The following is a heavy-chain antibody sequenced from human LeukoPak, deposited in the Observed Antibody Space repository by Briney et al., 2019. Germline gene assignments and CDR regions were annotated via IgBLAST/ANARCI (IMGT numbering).Heavy chain of an antibody. V-gene: IGHV3-74*01. Sequence: GGSLRLSCVDSGFSFSVFWMHWVRQVPGKGAVWVSRIRSDGTTTDYADSVKGRFTISRDNAKNTLFLQMNSLRVEDTAVYYCTRDWRNMAFDHWGQGTLATVSS. CDR3: TRDWRNMAFDH. J-gene: IGHJ5*02. CDR2: IRSDGTTT. CDR1: GFSFSVFW. D-gene: IGHD3-3*01.